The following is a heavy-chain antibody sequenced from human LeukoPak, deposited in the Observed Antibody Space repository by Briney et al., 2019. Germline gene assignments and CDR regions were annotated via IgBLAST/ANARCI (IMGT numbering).Heavy chain of an antibody. CDR3: AKNSAIFGVALYWYFAL. CDR2: IWSDGGNK. D-gene: IGHD3-3*01. J-gene: IGHJ2*01. Sequence: GGSLRLSCAASGFTFSSYGMHWVRQTPGKGLEWVAVIWSDGGNKYYADSVKGRFTISRDNSKNTLYLQMNSLRAEDTAVYFCAKNSAIFGVALYWYFALWGRGTLVTVSS. V-gene: IGHV3-33*06. CDR1: GFTFSSYG.